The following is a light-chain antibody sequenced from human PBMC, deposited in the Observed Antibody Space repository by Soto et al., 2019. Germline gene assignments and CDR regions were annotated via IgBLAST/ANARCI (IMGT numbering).Light chain of an antibody. V-gene: IGKV1-39*01. CDR3: QQSYSTPPRYT. CDR2: AAS. J-gene: IGKJ2*01. Sequence: TQSPATLSASVGDRVTITCRASQSISSYLNWYQQKPGKAPKLLIYAASSLQSGVPSRFSGSGSGTDFTLTISSLQPEDFATYYCQQSYSTPPRYTFGQGTKLEIK. CDR1: QSISSY.